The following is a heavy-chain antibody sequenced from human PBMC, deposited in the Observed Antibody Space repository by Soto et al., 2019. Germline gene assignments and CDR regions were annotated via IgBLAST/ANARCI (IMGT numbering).Heavy chain of an antibody. CDR1: GGSISSYY. CDR3: ARNFYNYATPALELVFDI. CDR2: IYYSGST. D-gene: IGHD3-16*01. J-gene: IGHJ3*02. V-gene: IGHV4-59*08. Sequence: PLETLSLTCTVSGGSISSYYWSWIRQPPGKGLEWIGYIYYSGSTNYNPSLKSRVTISVDTSKNQFSLKLSSVTAADTAVYYCARNFYNYATPALELVFDIWAKGTMVPVSS.